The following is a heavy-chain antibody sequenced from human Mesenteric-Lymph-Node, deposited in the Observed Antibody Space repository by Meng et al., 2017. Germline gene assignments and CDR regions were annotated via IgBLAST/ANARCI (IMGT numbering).Heavy chain of an antibody. CDR3: ARGWDYDSTGHYYSYYFDY. J-gene: IGHJ4*02. CDR1: GYTFSSYH. D-gene: IGHD3-22*01. Sequence: ASVKVSCKASGYTFSSYHINWVRQAPGQGLEWMGRINPNSGGTNYAQKFQGRVTMTRDTSISTVYMELSRLRSDDTAVYYCARGWDYDSTGHYYSYYFDYWGQGTLVTVSS. V-gene: IGHV1-2*06. CDR2: INPNSGGT.